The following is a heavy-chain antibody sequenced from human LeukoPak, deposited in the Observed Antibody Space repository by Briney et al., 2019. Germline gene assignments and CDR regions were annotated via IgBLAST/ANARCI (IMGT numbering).Heavy chain of an antibody. V-gene: IGHV3-53*01. Sequence: GGSLRLSCAASGSTVSSNYMSWVRQAPGKGLGWGSVIYSGGSTYYADSVKSRFTISRDNAKHSLYLQMNSLRAEDTAVYYCARGVRRFLEWVSMDVWGKGTTVTVSS. CDR3: ARGVRRFLEWVSMDV. CDR1: GSTVSSNY. J-gene: IGHJ6*03. D-gene: IGHD3-3*01. CDR2: IYSGGST.